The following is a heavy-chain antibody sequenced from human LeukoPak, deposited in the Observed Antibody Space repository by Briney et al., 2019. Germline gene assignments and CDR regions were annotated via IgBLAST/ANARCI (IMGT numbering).Heavy chain of an antibody. Sequence: GGSQRLSCAASGFTFSSYSMNWVRQAPGKGLEWVSSISSSSSYIYYADSVKGRFTISRDNAKNSLYLQMNSLRAEDTAVYYCARDRTAYGVLDPWGQGTLVTVSS. J-gene: IGHJ5*02. CDR2: ISSSSSYI. CDR3: ARDRTAYGVLDP. D-gene: IGHD4-17*01. V-gene: IGHV3-21*01. CDR1: GFTFSSYS.